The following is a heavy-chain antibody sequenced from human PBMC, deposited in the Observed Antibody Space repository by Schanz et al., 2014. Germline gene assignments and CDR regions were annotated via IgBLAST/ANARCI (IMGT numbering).Heavy chain of an antibody. D-gene: IGHD3-10*01. Sequence: VQLVESGGGLVKPGGSLRLSCAASGFTFSDYYMNWIRQAPGKGLEWVSYISNSGYTIYYADSVKGRFTISRDNAKNSLYLQMNSLRAEDTALYYCAKDGIMVQGVIWERYFDSWGQGTLVTVSS. CDR3: AKDGIMVQGVIWERYFDS. CDR1: GFTFSDYY. CDR2: ISNSGYTI. J-gene: IGHJ4*02. V-gene: IGHV3-11*01.